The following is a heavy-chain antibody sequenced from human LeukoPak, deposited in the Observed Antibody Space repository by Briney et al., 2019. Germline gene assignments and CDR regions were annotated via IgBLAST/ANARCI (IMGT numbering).Heavy chain of an antibody. CDR3: ARAHIKISGYADY. CDR1: GYTFTSYD. D-gene: IGHD3-22*01. CDR2: MNPNSGNT. Sequence: ASVKVSCKASGYTFTSYDINWVRQATGQGLEWMGWMNPNSGNTGYAQKFQGRVTITRNTSISTAYMELSSLRSEDTAVYYCARAHIKISGYADYWGQGTLVTVSS. J-gene: IGHJ4*02. V-gene: IGHV1-8*03.